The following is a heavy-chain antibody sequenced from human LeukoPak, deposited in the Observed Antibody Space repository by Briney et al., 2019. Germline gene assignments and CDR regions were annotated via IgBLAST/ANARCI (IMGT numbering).Heavy chain of an antibody. D-gene: IGHD6-13*01. CDR1: GGSISSGPYY. V-gene: IGHV4-61*02. CDR3: ARGTIAADDYYYMDV. CDR2: IYTSGST. J-gene: IGHJ6*03. Sequence: SETLSLTCTVSGGSISSGPYYWSWIRQPAGKGLEWIGRIYTSGSTDYNPSLKSRVIISVDTSKNHFSLKLSSVTAADTAVYYCARGTIAADDYYYMDVWGKGTTVTISS.